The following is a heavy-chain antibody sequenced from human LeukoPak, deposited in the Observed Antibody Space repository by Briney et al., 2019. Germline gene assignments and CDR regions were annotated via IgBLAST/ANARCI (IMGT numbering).Heavy chain of an antibody. V-gene: IGHV4-34*01. D-gene: IGHD3-10*01. CDR2: INPSGSA. J-gene: IGHJ5*02. CDR1: GGSFSGYY. Sequence: SETLSLTCAVYGGSFSGYYWNWIRQPPGKGLEWIGEINPSGSATYNPSLKSRLTISVDTSQNHFSLKLTSVAAADTAVYYCTRGRGTWGQGTLVTVSS. CDR3: TRGRGT.